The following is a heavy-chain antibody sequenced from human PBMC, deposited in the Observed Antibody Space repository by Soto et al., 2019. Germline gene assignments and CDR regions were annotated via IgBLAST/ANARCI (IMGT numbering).Heavy chain of an antibody. Sequence: QLQLQESGSGLAKPSQTLSLTCAVSGGSISSGGYSWSWIRQPPGKGLEWIGYIYHSGSTYYNPSLKSRVTISVDRSKNQFYLKLSSVTAADTAVYYCARLTAGYADYWGQGTLVTVSS. CDR1: GGSISSGGYS. V-gene: IGHV4-30-2*01. D-gene: IGHD2-21*02. CDR3: ARLTAGYADY. J-gene: IGHJ4*02. CDR2: IYHSGST.